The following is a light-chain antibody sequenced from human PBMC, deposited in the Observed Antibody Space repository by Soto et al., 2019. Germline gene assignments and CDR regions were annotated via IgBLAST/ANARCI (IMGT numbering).Light chain of an antibody. J-gene: IGKJ1*01. CDR2: GAS. CDR3: QQYASSPYT. CDR1: QSVSSNY. Sequence: EIVLTQSPGTLSLSPGERATLSCRASQSVSSNYLAWYQQKPGQAPRPLIYGASSRATGIPDRFSGSGAGTDFTLTISRLEPEDFAVYYCQQYASSPYTFGQGTKVEIK. V-gene: IGKV3-20*01.